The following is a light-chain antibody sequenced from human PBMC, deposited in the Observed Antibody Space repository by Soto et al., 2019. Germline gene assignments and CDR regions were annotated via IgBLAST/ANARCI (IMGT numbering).Light chain of an antibody. J-gene: IGKJ1*01. CDR3: QQSYRPM. CDR2: AAS. CDR1: QSIISY. Sequence: DIQMTQSPSSLSASVGDRVTITCRASQSIISYLNWYQQKPGKAPNLLIYAASSLQSGVPSRFSGRGSGTDFTLTISSLQPEDFATYYCQQSYRPMFGQGTKVEMK. V-gene: IGKV1-39*01.